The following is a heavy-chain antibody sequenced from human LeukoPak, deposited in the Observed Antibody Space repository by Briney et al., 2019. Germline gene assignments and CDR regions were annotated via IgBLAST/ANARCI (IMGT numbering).Heavy chain of an antibody. CDR3: ARVHYDFWSGNTYCFDY. J-gene: IGHJ4*02. CDR2: INPNSGGT. D-gene: IGHD3-3*01. V-gene: IGHV1-2*06. Sequence: ASVKVSCKASGYTFTGYYMHWVRQAPGQGLEWMGRINPNSGGTNYAQKFQGRVTMTRDTSISTAYMELSRLRSDDTAVYYCARVHYDFWSGNTYCFDYWGQGTLVTVSS. CDR1: GYTFTGYY.